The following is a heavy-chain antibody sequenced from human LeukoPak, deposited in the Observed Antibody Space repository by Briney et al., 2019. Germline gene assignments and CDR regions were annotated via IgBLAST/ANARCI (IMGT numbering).Heavy chain of an antibody. J-gene: IGHJ3*02. D-gene: IGHD2-2*01. Sequence: SETLSLTCTVSGGSISSYYWSWIRQPPGKGLEWIGYIYYSGSTNYNPSLKSRVTMSVDTSKNQFSLKLSSVTAADTAVYYCARVGGRYCSSTSCYALGAFDIWGQGTMVTVSS. CDR2: IYYSGST. CDR3: ARVGGRYCSSTSCYALGAFDI. CDR1: GGSISSYY. V-gene: IGHV4-59*12.